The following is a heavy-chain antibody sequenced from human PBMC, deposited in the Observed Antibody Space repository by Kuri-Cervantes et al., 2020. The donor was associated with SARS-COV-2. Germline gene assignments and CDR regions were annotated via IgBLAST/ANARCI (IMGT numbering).Heavy chain of an antibody. V-gene: IGHV1-2*06. J-gene: IGHJ4*02. Sequence: ASVKVSCKASGYTFTDYYIHWVRQAPGQGLEWMGRINPNGGGTNYAQKFQGRVTMTRGTSITTAYMELSRLRSDDTAVYYCARDWAYVDPGYFDYWGQGTLVTVSS. D-gene: IGHD3-10*01. CDR1: GYTFTDYY. CDR3: ARDWAYVDPGYFDY. CDR2: INPNGGGT.